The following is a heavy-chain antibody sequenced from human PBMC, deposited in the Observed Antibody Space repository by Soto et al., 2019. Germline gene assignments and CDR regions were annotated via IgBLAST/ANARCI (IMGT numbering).Heavy chain of an antibody. J-gene: IGHJ6*02. V-gene: IGHV4-34*01. CDR1: GGSFSCYY. CDR2: INHSGST. D-gene: IGHD3-3*01. CDR3: ARGARVRLRFLEWYTDGGYYYYGMDV. Sequence: PSETLSLTCAVYGGSFSCYYWIWIRQPPGKGLEWIGEINHSGSTNYNPSLKSRVTISVDTSKNQFSLKLSSVTAADTAVYYCARGARVRLRFLEWYTDGGYYYYGMDVWGQGTTVTVSS.